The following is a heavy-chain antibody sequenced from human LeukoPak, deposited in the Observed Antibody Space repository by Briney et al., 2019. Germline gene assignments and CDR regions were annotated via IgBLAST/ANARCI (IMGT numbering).Heavy chain of an antibody. Sequence: GGSLRLSCAASGFTFSSYWMSWVRQAPGKGLEWVANIKQDGSEKYHVDSVKGRFTISRDNAKNSLYLQMNSLRAEDTAVYYCARYYGDYKDAFDIWGQGTMVTVSS. CDR1: GFTFSSYW. D-gene: IGHD4-17*01. V-gene: IGHV3-7*01. CDR2: IKQDGSEK. CDR3: ARYYGDYKDAFDI. J-gene: IGHJ3*02.